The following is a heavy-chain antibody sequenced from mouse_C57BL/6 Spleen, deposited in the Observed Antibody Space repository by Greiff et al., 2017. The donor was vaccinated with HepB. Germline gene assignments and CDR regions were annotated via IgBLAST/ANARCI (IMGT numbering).Heavy chain of an antibody. Sequence: EVKLMESGEGLVKPGGSLKLSCAASGFTFSSYAMSWVRQTPEKRLEWVAYISSGGDYIYYADTVKGRFTISRDNARNTLYLQMSSLKSEDTAMYYCTRDRYYGHWYFDVWGTGTTVTVSS. CDR2: ISSGGDYI. V-gene: IGHV5-9-1*02. CDR1: GFTFSSYA. D-gene: IGHD1-2*01. CDR3: TRDRYYGHWYFDV. J-gene: IGHJ1*03.